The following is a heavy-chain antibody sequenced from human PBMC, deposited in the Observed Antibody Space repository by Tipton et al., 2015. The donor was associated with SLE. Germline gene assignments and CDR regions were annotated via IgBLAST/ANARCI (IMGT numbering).Heavy chain of an antibody. CDR1: GFTVSSNY. CDR3: ARDRGSGWFDFDY. D-gene: IGHD6-19*01. J-gene: IGHJ4*02. Sequence: VQLVQSGGGLVQPGGSLRLSCAASGFTVSSNYMSWVRQAPGKGLEWVSVIYSGGSTYYADSVKGRFTISRDNSKNTLYLQMNSLRAEDTAVYYCARDRGSGWFDFDYWGQGTLVTVSS. V-gene: IGHV3-53*04. CDR2: IYSGGST.